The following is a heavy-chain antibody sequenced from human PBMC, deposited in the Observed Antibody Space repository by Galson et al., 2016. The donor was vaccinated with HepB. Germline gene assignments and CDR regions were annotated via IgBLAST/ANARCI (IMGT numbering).Heavy chain of an antibody. CDR2: MNPDSSKT. CDR3: ARGLGYCSGGRCAAGDFFDT. CDR1: GYTFTSYD. J-gene: IGHJ5*02. V-gene: IGHV1-8*01. D-gene: IGHD2-15*01. Sequence: SVKVSCKASGYTFTSYDINWVRQATGQGLEWLGWMNPDSSKTGYVQKFQGRITMTTNTSINTAYLEVTGLRSEDTAVYYCARGLGYCSGGRCAAGDFFDTWGQGTIVTGSS.